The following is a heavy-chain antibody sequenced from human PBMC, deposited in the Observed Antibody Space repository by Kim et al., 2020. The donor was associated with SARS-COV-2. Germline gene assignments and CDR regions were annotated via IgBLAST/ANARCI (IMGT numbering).Heavy chain of an antibody. Sequence: GGSLRLSCSASGFTFSRYAMHWVRQAPGKTLTYVSGISVKGNTYHTDPVKGRFNISRDNSKNTPYLQLSSRGVEDTAVYYCTGLIGVKEDCDYWGQGTRVTVSP. J-gene: IGHJ4*02. V-gene: IGHV3-64D*06. CDR1: GFTFSRYA. CDR3: TGLIGVKEDCDY. D-gene: IGHD2-8*01. CDR2: ISVKGNT.